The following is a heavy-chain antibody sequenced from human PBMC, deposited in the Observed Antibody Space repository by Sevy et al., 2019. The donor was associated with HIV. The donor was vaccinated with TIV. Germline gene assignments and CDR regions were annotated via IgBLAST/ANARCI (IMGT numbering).Heavy chain of an antibody. V-gene: IGHV1-2*04. Sequence: ASVKVSCTASGYIFTDYYIHWVRQAPGQGLEWMGWINPNRGGTNYTQEFQGWVTMTRDTSISTAYMELIRLKSDDTAIYYCATGGRSGSNLTGDYFDFWGQGTLVTVSS. CDR3: ATGGRSGSNLTGDYFDF. J-gene: IGHJ4*02. D-gene: IGHD1-26*01. CDR2: INPNRGGT. CDR1: GYIFTDYY.